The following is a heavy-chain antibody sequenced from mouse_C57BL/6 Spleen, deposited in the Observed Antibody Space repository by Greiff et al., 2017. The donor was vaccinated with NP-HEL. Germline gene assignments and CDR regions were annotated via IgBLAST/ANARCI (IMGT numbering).Heavy chain of an antibody. CDR2: ISDGGSYT. Sequence: EVKVVESGGGLVKPGGSLKLSCAASGFTFSSYAMSWVRQTPEKRLEWVATISDGGSYTYYPDNVKGRFTISRDNAKNNLYLQMSHLKSEDTAMYYCARDYYPYYFDYWGQGTTLTVSS. D-gene: IGHD1-1*01. J-gene: IGHJ2*01. CDR1: GFTFSSYA. CDR3: ARDYYPYYFDY. V-gene: IGHV5-4*01.